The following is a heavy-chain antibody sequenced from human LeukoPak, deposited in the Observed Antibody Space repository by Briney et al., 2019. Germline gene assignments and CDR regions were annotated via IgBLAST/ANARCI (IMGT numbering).Heavy chain of an antibody. CDR2: IYYSGST. CDR1: GDSINSYY. CDR3: ARVVYSRSNGMDV. V-gene: IGHV4-59*01. Sequence: PSETLSLTCTVSGDSINSYYWSWIRQPPGKGLEWIGLIYYSGSTNYNPSLESRVTISVDTSKNQFSLKLSTVTAADTAVYYCARVVYSRSNGMDVWGQGTTVTVSS. D-gene: IGHD1-26*01. J-gene: IGHJ6*02.